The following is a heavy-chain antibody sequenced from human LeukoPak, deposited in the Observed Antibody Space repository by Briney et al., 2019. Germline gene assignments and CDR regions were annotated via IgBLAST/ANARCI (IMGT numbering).Heavy chain of an antibody. J-gene: IGHJ6*03. V-gene: IGHV1-69*01. D-gene: IGHD3-10*01. Sequence: ASVKVSSKASGGTYNNYAITWVRQAPGQGLEWVGGILPVFGTSNYAQRFQGRVTITADESTGTTYMELSSLRSEDTAVYYCARDHRGFYYGSGNYYCLDVWGKGTTVTVSS. CDR3: ARDHRGFYYGSGNYYCLDV. CDR1: GGTYNNYA. CDR2: ILPVFGTS.